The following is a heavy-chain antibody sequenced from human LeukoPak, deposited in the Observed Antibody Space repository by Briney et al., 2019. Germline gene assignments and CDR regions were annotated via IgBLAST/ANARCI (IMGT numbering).Heavy chain of an antibody. Sequence: GASVKVSCKASGYTFTSYGISWVRQAPGQGLEWMGWISAYNGNTNYAQKLQGRVTMTTDTSTSTAYMELRSLRSDDTAVYYCARDQYDSSGYYFGLTGVYYFDYWDQGTLVTVSS. V-gene: IGHV1-18*01. J-gene: IGHJ4*02. CDR2: ISAYNGNT. CDR3: ARDQYDSSGYYFGLTGVYYFDY. D-gene: IGHD3-22*01. CDR1: GYTFTSYG.